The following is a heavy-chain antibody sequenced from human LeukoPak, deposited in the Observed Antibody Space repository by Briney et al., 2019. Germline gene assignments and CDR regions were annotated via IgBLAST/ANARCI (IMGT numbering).Heavy chain of an antibody. V-gene: IGHV1-18*01. CDR3: ARGRGITGTTSYFDY. Sequence: GASVKVSCKASGYTFTSYGISWVRQAPGQGLEWMGWISAYNGNTNYAQKLQGRVTMTTDTSTSTAYMELSSLRSEDTAVYYCARGRGITGTTSYFDYWGQGTLVTVSS. CDR1: GYTFTSYG. CDR2: ISAYNGNT. D-gene: IGHD1-7*01. J-gene: IGHJ4*02.